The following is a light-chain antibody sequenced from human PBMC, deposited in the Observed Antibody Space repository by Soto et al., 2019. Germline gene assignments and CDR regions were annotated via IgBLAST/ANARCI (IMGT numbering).Light chain of an antibody. CDR3: SSYAGSNNYVV. V-gene: IGLV2-8*01. Sequence: QSVLTQPPSASGSPGQSVTISCTGTSSDVGGYNYVSWYQQHPGKAPKLMIYEVSKRPSGVPDRSSGSKSGNTASLTVSGLQAEDEADYYCSSYAGSNNYVVFGGGTKVTVL. CDR2: EVS. CDR1: SSDVGGYNY. J-gene: IGLJ2*01.